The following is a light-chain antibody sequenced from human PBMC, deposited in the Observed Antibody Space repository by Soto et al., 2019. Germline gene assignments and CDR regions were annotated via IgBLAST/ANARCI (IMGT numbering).Light chain of an antibody. CDR2: EVS. V-gene: IGLV2-14*01. CDR1: NSDVGIYDF. J-gene: IGLJ1*01. CDR3: ISYTSDDVRYV. Sequence: SVLTQPASVSGTPGQSITISCTGSNSDVGIYDFVSWYQHHPGRAPKLLVSEVSHRPSGVSNRFSGSKSGNTASLTISGLQPEDEADYYCISYTSDDVRYVFGTGTKVTVL.